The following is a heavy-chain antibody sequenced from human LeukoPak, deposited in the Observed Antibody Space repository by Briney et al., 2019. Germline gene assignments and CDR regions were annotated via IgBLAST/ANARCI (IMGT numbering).Heavy chain of an antibody. D-gene: IGHD4-23*01. Sequence: GGSLRLSCAASGFPFSNVAMSWVRQAPGKGLVWVSRIASDGSSTTYADSVKGRFSISRDNAKNTLYLQMNSLRVEDTAVYYCARGRPHGNDYWGQGTLVTVSS. V-gene: IGHV3-74*01. CDR2: IASDGSST. CDR1: GFPFSNVA. CDR3: ARGRPHGNDY. J-gene: IGHJ4*02.